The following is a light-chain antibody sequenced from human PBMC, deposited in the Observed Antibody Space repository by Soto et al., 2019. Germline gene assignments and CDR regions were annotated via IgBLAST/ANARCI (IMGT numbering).Light chain of an antibody. CDR2: DVS. V-gene: IGLV2-11*01. CDR3: CSYAGSYTHV. Sequence: QSALTQPRSVSGSPGQSVTISCTGTSSVVGGYNYVSWYQQHPGKAPKLMIYDVSKRPSGVPDRFSGSKSGNTASLTISGLQAEDEADYYCCSYAGSYTHVFGTGTRSPS. J-gene: IGLJ1*01. CDR1: SSVVGGYNY.